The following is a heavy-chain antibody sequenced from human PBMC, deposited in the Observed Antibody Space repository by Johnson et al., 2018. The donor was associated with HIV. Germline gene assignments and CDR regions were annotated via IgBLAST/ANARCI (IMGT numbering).Heavy chain of an antibody. CDR2: INWNDGSNK. J-gene: IGHJ3*02. Sequence: MLLVESGGGVVRPGGSLRLSCAASGFTFDDYGMSWVRQGPGKGLEWVSGINWNDGSNKYYADSVKGRSTISRENSKNTLYLQMNSLRAEDTAVYYCAREMGWLVLYYAVDIWGQGTMVTVSS. D-gene: IGHD6-19*01. V-gene: IGHV3-20*04. CDR3: AREMGWLVLYYAVDI. CDR1: GFTFDDYG.